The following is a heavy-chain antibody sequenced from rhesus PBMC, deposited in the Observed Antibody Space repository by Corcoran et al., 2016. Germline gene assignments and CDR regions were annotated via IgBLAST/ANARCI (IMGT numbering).Heavy chain of an antibody. CDR2: ISGSGWST. CDR1: GGSISSNY. Sequence: QLQLQESGPGLVKPSETLSLTCAVAGGSISSNYWSWIRQPPGKGLEWIGRISGSGWSTDYNPSLKSRVTISTDTSKNQFSLKLSSVTAADTVVYYCARDIAAAVHFDYWGQGVLVTVSS. J-gene: IGHJ4*01. D-gene: IGHD6-25*01. CDR3: ARDIAAAVHFDY. V-gene: IGHV4-173*01.